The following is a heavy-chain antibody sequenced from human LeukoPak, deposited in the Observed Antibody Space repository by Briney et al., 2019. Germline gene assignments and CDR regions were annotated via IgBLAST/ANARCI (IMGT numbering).Heavy chain of an antibody. V-gene: IGHV1-18*01. Sequence: ASVKVSCTASGYTFTSYGISWVRQAPGQGLEWMGWISAYNGNTNYAQKLQGRVTMTTDTSTSTAYMELRSLRSDDTAVYYCARDHPHDYDSSGYPIPWGQGTLVTVSS. J-gene: IGHJ4*02. CDR2: ISAYNGNT. CDR1: GYTFTSYG. CDR3: ARDHPHDYDSSGYPIP. D-gene: IGHD3-22*01.